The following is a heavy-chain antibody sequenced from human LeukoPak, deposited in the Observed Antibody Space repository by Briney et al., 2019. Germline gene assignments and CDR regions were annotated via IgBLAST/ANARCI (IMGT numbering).Heavy chain of an antibody. J-gene: IGHJ5*02. CDR3: ARRGARHEWFDR. CDR2: IYPGDSDS. CDR1: GSTSTTYG. Sequence: GESLKISCQRSGSTSTTYGIAWVRQMPGKGLEWMGIIYPGDSDSRYNPSFQGQVTISADKSISTDYLQWGSLKASDTAMYYCARRGARHEWFDRWGEGTLVTVSS. V-gene: IGHV5-51*01. D-gene: IGHD1-26*01.